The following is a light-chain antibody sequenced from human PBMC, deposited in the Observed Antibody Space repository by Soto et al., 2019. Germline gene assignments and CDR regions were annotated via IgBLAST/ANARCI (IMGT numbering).Light chain of an antibody. Sequence: EIVSTQSPGTLSVSPGERATLSCRASQSVSSYLAWYQQKPGQAPRLLIYNASSRSTGIPDRFRGSGSGTAFTLIISRLEPEDFAVYYCQQYRSSPVTFGQGTKVEVK. J-gene: IGKJ1*01. CDR2: NAS. V-gene: IGKV3-20*01. CDR1: QSVSSY. CDR3: QQYRSSPVT.